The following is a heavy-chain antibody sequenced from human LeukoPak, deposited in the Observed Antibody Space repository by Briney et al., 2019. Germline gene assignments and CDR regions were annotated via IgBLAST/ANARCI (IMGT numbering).Heavy chain of an antibody. CDR2: ISSSSSYI. Sequence: GGSLRLSCAASGFTFSSYSMTWVRQAPGKGLEWVSSISSSSSYIYYADSVKGRFTISRDNAKNSLYLQMNSLRAEDTAVYYCARDLGLPRYSSSWSYYFDYWGQGTLVTVSS. CDR3: ARDLGLPRYSSSWSYYFDY. V-gene: IGHV3-21*01. J-gene: IGHJ4*02. D-gene: IGHD6-13*01. CDR1: GFTFSSYS.